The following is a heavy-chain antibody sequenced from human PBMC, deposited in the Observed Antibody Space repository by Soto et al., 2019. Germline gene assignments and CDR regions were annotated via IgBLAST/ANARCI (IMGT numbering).Heavy chain of an antibody. CDR2: VGVTGDRS. D-gene: IGHD3-22*01. J-gene: IGHJ4*02. V-gene: IGHV3-23*01. CDR1: GFTFSSYA. Sequence: GGSLRLSCAASGFTFSSYAMSWVRQAPGKGLEWVSTVGVTGDRSYYADSVKGRFTISSDNSKNTLYLQMNSLRVEDTAVYYCAKGRLFNLDTSGYYYEYPFDYWGQGILVTVSS. CDR3: AKGRLFNLDTSGYYYEYPFDY.